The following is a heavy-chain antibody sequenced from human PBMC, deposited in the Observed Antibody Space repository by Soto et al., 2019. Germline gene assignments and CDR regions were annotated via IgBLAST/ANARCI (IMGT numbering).Heavy chain of an antibody. V-gene: IGHV1-69*13. CDR2: IIPIFGTA. CDR3: ARDERRDGYNLDY. J-gene: IGHJ4*02. Sequence: AASVKVSCKASGGTFSSYAISWVRQAPGQGLEWMGGIIPIFGTANYAQKFQGRVTITADESTSTAYMELSSLRSEDTAVYYCARDERRDGYNLDYWGQGTLVTVSS. CDR1: GGTFSSYA. D-gene: IGHD5-12*01.